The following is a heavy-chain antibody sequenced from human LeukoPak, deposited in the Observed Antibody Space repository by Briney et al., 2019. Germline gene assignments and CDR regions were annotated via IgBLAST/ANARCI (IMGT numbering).Heavy chain of an antibody. J-gene: IGHJ4*02. CDR3: ARSFLSHYYGSGSYYTPLDY. V-gene: IGHV7-4-1*02. Sequence: ASVKVSCKASGYTFTSYAMNWVRQAPGQGLEWMGWINTNTGNPTYAQGFTGRFVFSLDTSVSTAYLQISSLKAEDTAVYYCARSFLSHYYGSGSYYTPLDYWGQGTLVTVSS. D-gene: IGHD3-10*01. CDR1: GYTFTSYA. CDR2: INTNTGNP.